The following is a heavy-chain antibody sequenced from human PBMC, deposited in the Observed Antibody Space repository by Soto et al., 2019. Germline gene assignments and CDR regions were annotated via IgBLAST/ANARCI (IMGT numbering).Heavy chain of an antibody. Sequence: GGSLRLSCAASGFTFSGHWMSWVRQGPGKGLEWVANINQDGSEKYYVDSVKGRFTISRHNAKNSLYLQMNSLRAEDTAVHYSSSDSPDDMIRNWGQGTLVTFSS. CDR3: SSDSPDDMIRN. CDR2: INQDGSEK. CDR1: GFTFSGHW. V-gene: IGHV3-7*03. J-gene: IGHJ4*02. D-gene: IGHD3-22*01.